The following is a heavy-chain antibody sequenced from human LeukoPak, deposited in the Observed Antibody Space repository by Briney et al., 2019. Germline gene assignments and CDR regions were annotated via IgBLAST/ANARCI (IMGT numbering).Heavy chain of an antibody. V-gene: IGHV1-8*03. Sequence: GASVKVSCKASGYTLTSHDINWVRQATGQGLEWMGWMNPNSGYTGYAQKFQGRVTITRNTSISTAYMELSSLRSEDTAVYYCARVAGSIDYWGQGTLVTVSS. J-gene: IGHJ4*02. CDR3: ARVAGSIDY. CDR1: GYTLTSHD. CDR2: MNPNSGYT. D-gene: IGHD6-19*01.